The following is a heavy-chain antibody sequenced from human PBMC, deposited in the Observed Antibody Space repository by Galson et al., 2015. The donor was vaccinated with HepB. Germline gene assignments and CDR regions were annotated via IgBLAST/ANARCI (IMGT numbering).Heavy chain of an antibody. V-gene: IGHV6-1*01. Sequence: CAISGDSVSSNSATWNSIRQSPSRGLEWLGETYYRSKWYSDYAISVRSRISINPDTSKNQFSLQLNSVTPEDTAVYYCARRGARQDFDYWGQGSLVTVSS. CDR3: ARRGARQDFDY. CDR2: TYYRSKWYS. J-gene: IGHJ4*02. D-gene: IGHD1-26*01. CDR1: GDSVSSNSAT.